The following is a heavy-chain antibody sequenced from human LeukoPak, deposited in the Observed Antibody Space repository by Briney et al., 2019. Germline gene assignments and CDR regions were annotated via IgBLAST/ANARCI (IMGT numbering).Heavy chain of an antibody. CDR3: AKDFYSGSGSYYTRFDY. V-gene: IGHV3-23*01. Sequence: GGSLRLSCAASGFTFSSYAMSWVRQAPGKGLEWVSAISGSGGSTYYADSVKGRFTISRDNSKNTLYLQMNSLRAEDTALYYCAKDFYSGSGSYYTRFDYWGQGTLVTVSS. D-gene: IGHD3-10*01. CDR2: ISGSGGST. CDR1: GFTFSSYA. J-gene: IGHJ4*02.